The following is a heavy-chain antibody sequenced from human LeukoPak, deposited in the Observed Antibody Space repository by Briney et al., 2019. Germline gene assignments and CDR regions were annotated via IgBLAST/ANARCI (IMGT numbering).Heavy chain of an antibody. CDR1: GFTFSNFG. J-gene: IGHJ4*02. CDR3: AREGAPGQPFDY. V-gene: IGHV3-48*01. Sequence: GGSLRLSCAASGFTFSNFGMNWVRQAPGKGLEWVSYISFSSTTIYYADSVKGRFTISRDNAKNSLYLQMNSLRAEDTAVYYCAREGAPGQPFDYWGQGTLVTVSS. D-gene: IGHD6-13*01. CDR2: ISFSSTTI.